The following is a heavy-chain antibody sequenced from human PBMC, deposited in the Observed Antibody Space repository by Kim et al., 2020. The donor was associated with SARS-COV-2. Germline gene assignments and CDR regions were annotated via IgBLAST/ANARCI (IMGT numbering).Heavy chain of an antibody. CDR3: AKSSPSFSGSYGIRGAFDI. J-gene: IGHJ3*02. D-gene: IGHD1-26*01. CDR1: GFTFSSYA. CDR2: ISGSGGST. Sequence: GGSLRLSCAASGFTFSSYAMSWVRQAPGKGLEWVSAISGSGGSTYYADSVKGRFTISRDNSKNTLYLQMNSLRAEDTAVYYCAKSSPSFSGSYGIRGAFDIWGQGTMVTVSS. V-gene: IGHV3-23*01.